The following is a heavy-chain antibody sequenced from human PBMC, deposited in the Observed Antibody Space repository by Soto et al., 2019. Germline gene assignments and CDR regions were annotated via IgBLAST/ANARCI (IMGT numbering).Heavy chain of an antibody. Sequence: EAQLLESGGDLIQPGGSLTLSCAASGFTFASHAMSWVRQAPGKGLVRVSGISANGGRANYADSVKGRFSLSRDNSKNTMFLQMDSLTAEDTAIYYCASWVIALGGTGYFRHWGQGTLGTV. CDR1: GFTFASHA. J-gene: IGHJ1*01. V-gene: IGHV3-23*01. CDR3: ASWVIALGGTGYFRH. CDR2: ISANGGRA. D-gene: IGHD6-19*01.